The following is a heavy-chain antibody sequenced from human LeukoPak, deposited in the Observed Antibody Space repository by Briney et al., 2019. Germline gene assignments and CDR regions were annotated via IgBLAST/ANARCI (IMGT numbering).Heavy chain of an antibody. J-gene: IGHJ4*02. CDR3: ARDETVGYGSGECYFDY. CDR1: GGTFSSYA. D-gene: IGHD3-10*01. CDR2: IIPILGIA. V-gene: IGHV1-69*04. Sequence: GASVKVSCKASGGTFSSYAISWVRQAPGQGLEWMGRIIPILGIANYAQKFQGRVTITADKSTSTAYMELSSLRSEDTAVYYCARDETVGYGSGECYFDYWGQGTLVTVSS.